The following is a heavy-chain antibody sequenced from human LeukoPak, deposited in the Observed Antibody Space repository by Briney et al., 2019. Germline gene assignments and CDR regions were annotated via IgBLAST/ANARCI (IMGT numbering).Heavy chain of an antibody. CDR1: GLTSSSYW. D-gene: IGHD6-19*01. V-gene: IGHV3-7*01. J-gene: IGHJ4*02. CDR3: ARDRGSSGWYEFDY. Sequence: GGSLRPSCAASGLTSSSYWLSWVSQAPGKGLDWVANIKQDGSEKYYVDSVKGLFTISRDNAKNSLYLQMNSLRAEDTAVYYCARDRGSSGWYEFDYWGQGTLVTVSS. CDR2: IKQDGSEK.